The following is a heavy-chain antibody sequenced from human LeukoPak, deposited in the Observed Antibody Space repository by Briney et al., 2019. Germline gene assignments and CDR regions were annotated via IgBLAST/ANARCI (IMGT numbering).Heavy chain of an antibody. CDR2: INPNSGGT. Sequence: ASVKVSCKASGYTFTGYYMHWVRQAPGQGLEWMGWINPNSGGTNYAQKFQGRVTMTRATSISTAYMELSRLRSDDTAVYYCASDDCSGGSCYATIPLYWGQGTLVTVSS. J-gene: IGHJ4*02. CDR3: ASDDCSGGSCYATIPLY. V-gene: IGHV1-2*02. D-gene: IGHD2-15*01. CDR1: GYTFTGYY.